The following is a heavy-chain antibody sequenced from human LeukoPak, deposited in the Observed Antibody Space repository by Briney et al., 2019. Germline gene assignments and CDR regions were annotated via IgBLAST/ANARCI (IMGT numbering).Heavy chain of an antibody. CDR1: GYSFTNYW. J-gene: IGHJ3*01. CDR3: ARQGSPGDDVFDF. D-gene: IGHD3-10*01. CDR2: IYPGDSDT. Sequence: GESLKISCKGSGYSFTNYWIGWVRQMPGKGLEWMGIIYPGDSDTRYNPSFQGHVTISADKSISTAYLQWSSLKASDIAMYYCARQGSPGDDVFDFGAKGTMSTVS. V-gene: IGHV5-51*01.